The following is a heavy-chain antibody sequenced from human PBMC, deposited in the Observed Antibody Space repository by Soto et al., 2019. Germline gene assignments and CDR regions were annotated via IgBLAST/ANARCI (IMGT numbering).Heavy chain of an antibody. D-gene: IGHD4-17*01. Sequence: QDQLVQSGAEVKKPGSSVKVSCKASGGTFSSHTFSWERQAPGQGLEWMGRIIPALGTASYAQKFQGRVTITADESATTVYMELNILRSEDTAVYYCARPDFGDYWSFDLWGRGTLVTVSS. CDR1: GGTFSSHT. CDR3: ARPDFGDYWSFDL. CDR2: IIPALGTA. V-gene: IGHV1-69*08. J-gene: IGHJ2*01.